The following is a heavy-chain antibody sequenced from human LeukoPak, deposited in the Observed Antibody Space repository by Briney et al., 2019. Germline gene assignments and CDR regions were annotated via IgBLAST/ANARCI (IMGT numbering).Heavy chain of an antibody. CDR2: MNHNRGNT. CDR3: ARGGPLPIG. J-gene: IGHJ4*02. Sequence: ASVTESCKGSGYTFTCYDFNWVRQPSGQGLEWMGCMNHNRGNTGFVQKFHDRVTMTRHNSISTAYMELSSLRSEDTAVYYCARGGPLPIGWGQGTLVTVSS. V-gene: IGHV1-8*01. D-gene: IGHD3-3*01. CDR1: GYTFTCYD.